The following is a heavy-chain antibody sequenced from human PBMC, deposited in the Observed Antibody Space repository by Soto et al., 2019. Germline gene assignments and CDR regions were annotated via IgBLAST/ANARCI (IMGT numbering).Heavy chain of an antibody. CDR1: GGTFSNYA. J-gene: IGHJ6*02. CDR3: ATWLKEAGIVGNYDYGMDA. CDR2: IMPICGRA. D-gene: IGHD6-19*01. V-gene: IGHV1-69*12. Sequence: QVQLVQSGAEVKKPGSSVKVSCKASGGTFSNYAFSWVRQAPGQGLEWLGGIMPICGRADYAHKFRGRVTITADESTSTADIELRSLRSEETAVYYCATWLKEAGIVGNYDYGMDAWGQGTTVTVSS.